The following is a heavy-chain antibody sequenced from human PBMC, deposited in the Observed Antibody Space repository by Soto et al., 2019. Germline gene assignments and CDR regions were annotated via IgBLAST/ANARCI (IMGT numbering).Heavy chain of an antibody. J-gene: IGHJ6*04. V-gene: IGHV3-66*01. D-gene: IGHD2-15*01. CDR3: ARDDVLCDGGRCYGVPLDV. CDR1: GFTVSSKY. CDR2: IQSGGPT. Sequence: PGGSLRLSCAASGFTVSSKYMSWVRQAPGKGLEWVSLIQSGGPTYYADSVTGRFTISRDTSENTLHLQMDSLRAEDTAVYYCARDDVLCDGGRCYGVPLDVWXKGTTVTVSS.